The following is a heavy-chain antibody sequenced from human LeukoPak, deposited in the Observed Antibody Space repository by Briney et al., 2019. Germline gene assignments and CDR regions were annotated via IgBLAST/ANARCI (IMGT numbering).Heavy chain of an antibody. D-gene: IGHD2-21*02. Sequence: SETLSLTCTVSGGSISNYYWSWIRQPAGKGLEWIGRIYAGRNTDHNPSLKSRGTMSLDSSKNQFSLRLTSVTAADTAVYYCAREHKDYDGDGYYYGYWGQGTLVTVSS. CDR1: GGSISNYY. CDR2: IYAGRNT. V-gene: IGHV4-4*07. CDR3: AREHKDYDGDGYYYGY. J-gene: IGHJ4*02.